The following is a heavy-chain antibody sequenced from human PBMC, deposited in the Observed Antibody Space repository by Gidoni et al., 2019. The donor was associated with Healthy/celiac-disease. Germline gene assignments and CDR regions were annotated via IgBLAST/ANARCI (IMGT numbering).Heavy chain of an antibody. D-gene: IGHD4-4*01. CDR1: GFTFSSYG. CDR2: IWYDGSNK. Sequence: QVQLVESGGGVVQPGRSLRLSCAASGFTFSSYGMHWVRQAPGKGLGWVAVIWYDGSNKYYADSVKGRFTISRDNSKNTLYLQMNSLRAEDTAVYYCAIQYDAFDIWGQGTMVTVSS. J-gene: IGHJ3*02. CDR3: AIQYDAFDI. V-gene: IGHV3-33*01.